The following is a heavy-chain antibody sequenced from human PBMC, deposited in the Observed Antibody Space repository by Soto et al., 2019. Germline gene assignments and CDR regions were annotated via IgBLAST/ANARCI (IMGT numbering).Heavy chain of an antibody. J-gene: IGHJ3*02. CDR1: GFTFRSYG. V-gene: IGHV3-33*01. CDR2: IWYDGSNK. Sequence: GGSLRLSCAASGFTFRSYGMHWVRQASGKGLEWVSIIWYDGSNKYYADSVKGRFTISRDNSKNTLYLQMNSLRAEDTAVYYCARSGIAVAGDAFDIWGQGTMVTVSS. CDR3: ARSGIAVAGDAFDI. D-gene: IGHD6-19*01.